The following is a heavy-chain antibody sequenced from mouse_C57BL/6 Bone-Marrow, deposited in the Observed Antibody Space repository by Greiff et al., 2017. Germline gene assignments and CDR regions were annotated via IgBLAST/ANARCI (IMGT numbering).Heavy chain of an antibody. CDR1: GYTFTDYN. D-gene: IGHD1-1*01. CDR3: ARRDYGSSSYYFDY. J-gene: IGHJ2*01. V-gene: IGHV1-18*01. Sequence: VHVKQSGPELVKPGASVKIPCKASGYTFTDYNMDWVKQSHGKSLEWIGDINPNNGGTIYNQKFKGKATLTVDKSSSTAYMELRSLTSEDTAVYYCARRDYGSSSYYFDYWGQGTTLTVSS. CDR2: INPNNGGT.